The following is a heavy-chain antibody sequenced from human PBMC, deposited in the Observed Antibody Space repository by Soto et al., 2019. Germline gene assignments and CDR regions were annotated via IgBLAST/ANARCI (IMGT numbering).Heavy chain of an antibody. Sequence: QVQLVQSGAEVKKPGSSVKVSCKASGGTFSSYTISWVRQAPGQGLEWMGRIIPIVGIANYAQKFQGRGAITADKATSTAYMELSSLRSEDTAVYYCATPGGFGESIDYWGQGTLVTVSS. V-gene: IGHV1-69*02. CDR1: GGTFSSYT. J-gene: IGHJ4*02. CDR3: ATPGGFGESIDY. D-gene: IGHD3-10*01. CDR2: IIPIVGIA.